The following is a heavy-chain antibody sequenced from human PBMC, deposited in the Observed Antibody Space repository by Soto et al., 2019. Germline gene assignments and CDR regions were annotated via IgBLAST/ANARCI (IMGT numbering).Heavy chain of an antibody. D-gene: IGHD6-13*01. V-gene: IGHV6-1*01. CDR3: ARGRAAAVVTVWWFDP. CDR1: GDSVSSNSAA. CDR2: TYYRSKWYN. Sequence: SQTLSLTCAISGDSVSSNSAAWNWIRQSPSRGLEWLGRTYYRSKWYNDYAVSVKSRITINPDTSKNQFSLQLNFVTPEDTVLFYFARGRAAAVVTVWWFDPWGQGTLVTVSS. J-gene: IGHJ5*02.